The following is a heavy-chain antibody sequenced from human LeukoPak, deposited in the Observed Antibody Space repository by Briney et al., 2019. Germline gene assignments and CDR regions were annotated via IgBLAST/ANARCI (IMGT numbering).Heavy chain of an antibody. V-gene: IGHV3-23*01. CDR1: GFTFSSYA. J-gene: IGHJ4*02. CDR2: ISGSGGST. D-gene: IGHD3-3*01. CDR3: AKDPLLRSGPYYFDY. Sequence: GGSLRLSCAASGFTFSSYAMSWVRQAPGKGLEWVSAISGSGGSTYYADSAKGRFTISRDNSKNTLYLQMNSLRAEDTAVYYCAKDPLLRSGPYYFDYWGQGTLVTVSS.